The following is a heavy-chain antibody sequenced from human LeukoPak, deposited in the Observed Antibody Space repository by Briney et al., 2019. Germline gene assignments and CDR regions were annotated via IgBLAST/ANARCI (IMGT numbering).Heavy chain of an antibody. CDR2: IKEDGSEN. Sequence: GGSLRLSCAASGFSFSSYWMSWVRQAPGKGLEWVANIKEDGSENNYVDSVKGRFTISRDNAKNSLYLQMNTLRAEDTAVYYCGRSGIVTTAVPFWGQGTLVTVSS. J-gene: IGHJ4*02. CDR1: GFSFSSYW. V-gene: IGHV3-7*01. CDR3: GRSGIVTTAVPF. D-gene: IGHD1-26*01.